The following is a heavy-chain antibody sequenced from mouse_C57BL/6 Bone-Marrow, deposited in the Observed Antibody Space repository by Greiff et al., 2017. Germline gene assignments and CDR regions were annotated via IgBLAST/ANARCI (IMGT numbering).Heavy chain of an antibody. CDR1: GYTFTSYW. D-gene: IGHD6-5*01. J-gene: IGHJ4*01. CDR2: IYPGSGST. CDR3: AREGAYVYAMDY. Sequence: QVQLQQPGAELVKPGASVKMSCKASGYTFTSYWITWVKQRPGQGLEWIGDIYPGSGSTNYNEKFKGKATLTVDTSSSTAYMQLSSLTYEDSAVYYCAREGAYVYAMDYWGQGTSVTVSS. V-gene: IGHV1-55*01.